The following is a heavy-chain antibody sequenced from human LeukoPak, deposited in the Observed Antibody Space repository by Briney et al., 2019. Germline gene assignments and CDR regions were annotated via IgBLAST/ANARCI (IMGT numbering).Heavy chain of an antibody. D-gene: IGHD2-8*01. CDR3: AHGYCTNGVCYPPPDY. V-gene: IGHV1-69*05. CDR2: IISIFGTA. Sequence: SVKVSCKASGGTFSSYAISWVRQAPGQGLEWMGGIISIFGTANYAQKFQGRVTITTDESTSTAYMELSSLRSEDTAVYYCAHGYCTNGVCYPPPDYWGQGTLVTVSS. J-gene: IGHJ4*02. CDR1: GGTFSSYA.